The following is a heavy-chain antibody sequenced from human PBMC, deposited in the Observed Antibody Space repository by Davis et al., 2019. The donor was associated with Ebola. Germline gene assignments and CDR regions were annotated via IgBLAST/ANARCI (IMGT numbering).Heavy chain of an antibody. CDR1: GFTFSSYA. D-gene: IGHD3-22*01. CDR2: ISGSGGST. J-gene: IGHJ4*02. V-gene: IGHV3-23*01. CDR3: ARDLSSGYYTQEDY. Sequence: PGGSLRLSCAASGFTFSSYAMSWVRQAPGKGLEWVSAISGSGGSTYYADSVKGRFTISRDNAKNSLYLQMNSLRAEDTAVYYCARDLSSGYYTQEDYWGQGTLVTVSS.